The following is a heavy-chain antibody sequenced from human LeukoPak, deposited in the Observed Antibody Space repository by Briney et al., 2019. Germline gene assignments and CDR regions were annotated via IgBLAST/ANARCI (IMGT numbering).Heavy chain of an antibody. D-gene: IGHD5-18*01. V-gene: IGHV3-30*18. CDR1: GFTFSSYC. Sequence: PGGSLRLSCAPSGFTFSSYCMHWVRQAPGKGLEWVVVISYDGSKKYYAVSVKGGFTISRDNSKNTLYLQMNSLRAEDTAVYYWAKDLGGWIQLWIGAFDIWGQGTMVTVSS. J-gene: IGHJ3*02. CDR2: ISYDGSKK. CDR3: AKDLGGWIQLWIGAFDI.